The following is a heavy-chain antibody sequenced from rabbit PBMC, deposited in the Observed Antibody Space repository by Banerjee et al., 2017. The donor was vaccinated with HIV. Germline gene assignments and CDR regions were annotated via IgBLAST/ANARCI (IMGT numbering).Heavy chain of an antibody. Sequence: QSLEESGGGLVKPGGTLTLTCKASGIDFSSYYYMCWVRQAPGKGLEWIGYIDPVFGSTYYASWVNGRFTISSHNAQNTLYLQLTSLTAADTATYFCASEHNYVDYNLWGQGTLVTVS. CDR1: GIDFSSYYY. J-gene: IGHJ4*01. CDR3: ASEHNYVDYNL. CDR2: IDPVFGST. D-gene: IGHD2-1*01. V-gene: IGHV1S43*01.